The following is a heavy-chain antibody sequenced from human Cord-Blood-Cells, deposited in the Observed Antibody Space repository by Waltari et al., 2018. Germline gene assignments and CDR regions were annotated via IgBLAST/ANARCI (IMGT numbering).Heavy chain of an antibody. Sequence: QVQLVQSGAEVKKPGASVKVSCTVSGSTLPELSMHWVRQAPGKGLEWMGGFDPEDGETIYAQKFQGRVTMTEDTSTDTAYMELSSLRSEDTAVYYCATPSGYCSSTSCLGAFDIWGQGTMVTVSS. V-gene: IGHV1-24*01. CDR1: GSTLPELS. CDR2: FDPEDGET. CDR3: ATPSGYCSSTSCLGAFDI. J-gene: IGHJ3*02. D-gene: IGHD2-2*01.